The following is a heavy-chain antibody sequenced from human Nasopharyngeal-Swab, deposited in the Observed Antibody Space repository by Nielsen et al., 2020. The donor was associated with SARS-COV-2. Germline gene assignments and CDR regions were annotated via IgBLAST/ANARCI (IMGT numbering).Heavy chain of an antibody. D-gene: IGHD2-15*01. J-gene: IGHJ4*02. Sequence: GESLKIFCAASGFTFSDSAIHWVRQASGEGLEWVARIRSKGNNYATAYSASVKGRFIIFRDDPTNTAYLQMNSLKTEDTAMYYCTRCGGGCYSGRDYWGQGTLVTVSS. CDR3: TRCGGGCYSGRDY. CDR2: IRSKGNNYAT. V-gene: IGHV3-73*01. CDR1: GFTFSDSA.